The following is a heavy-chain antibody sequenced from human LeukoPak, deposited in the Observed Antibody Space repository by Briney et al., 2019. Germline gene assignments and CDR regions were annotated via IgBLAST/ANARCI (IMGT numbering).Heavy chain of an antibody. CDR2: ISSSGGNT. CDR1: GFTFSNYA. D-gene: IGHD6-19*01. V-gene: IGHV3-23*01. J-gene: IGHJ4*02. Sequence: PGGSLRLSCAASGFTFSNYAMSWVRQAPGKGLEWVSAISSSGGNTYYADSVKGRFTISRDNAKNSPYLQMNSLRAEDTAVYYCARDGGSAWFFRYWGQGTLVTVSS. CDR3: ARDGGSAWFFRY.